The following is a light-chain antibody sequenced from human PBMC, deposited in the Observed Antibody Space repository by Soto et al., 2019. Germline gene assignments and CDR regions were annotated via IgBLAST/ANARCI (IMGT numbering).Light chain of an antibody. Sequence: DTQMTQSPSTLSASVGDRVTITCRASQSISSWLAWYQQKPGKAPKLLIYDAFSLESGVPSRFSGSGSGTEFPLTISSLQPDDFATYYRQQYHTYWTFGQGTKVEIK. CDR1: QSISSW. V-gene: IGKV1-5*01. J-gene: IGKJ1*01. CDR2: DAF. CDR3: QQYHTYWT.